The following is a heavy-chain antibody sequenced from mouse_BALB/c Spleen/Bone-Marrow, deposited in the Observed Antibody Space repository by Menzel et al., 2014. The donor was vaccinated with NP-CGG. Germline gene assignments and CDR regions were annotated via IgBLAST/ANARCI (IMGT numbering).Heavy chain of an antibody. CDR2: INPYDGGT. CDR1: GYSFTGYT. V-gene: IGHV1-26*01. J-gene: IGHJ4*01. CDR3: ARHGYGNYVAMDY. Sequence: EVQLQHSGPELVKPGASMKISCKASGYSFTGYTMNWVKQSHGKNLEWVGLINPYDGGTSYNQKFKGKATLTVDKSSSTAYMELLSLTSEDSAVYYCARHGYGNYVAMDYWGQGTSVTVSS. D-gene: IGHD2-10*02.